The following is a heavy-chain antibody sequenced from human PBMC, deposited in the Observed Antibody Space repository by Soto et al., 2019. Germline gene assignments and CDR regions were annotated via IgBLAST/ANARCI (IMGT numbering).Heavy chain of an antibody. V-gene: IGHV1-3*01. Sequence: ASVKVSCKASGYTFTSYDMHWVRQAPGQRLEWMGWINAGNGNTKYSQKFQGRVTITRDTSASTAYMELSSLRSEATAVYYCARAPSWWYFDLWGRGTLVTVSS. CDR3: ARAPSWWYFDL. CDR1: GYTFTSYD. J-gene: IGHJ2*01. CDR2: INAGNGNT.